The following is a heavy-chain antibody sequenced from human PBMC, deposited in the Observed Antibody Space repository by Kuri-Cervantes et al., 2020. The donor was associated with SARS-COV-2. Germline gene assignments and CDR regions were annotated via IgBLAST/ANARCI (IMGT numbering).Heavy chain of an antibody. D-gene: IGHD1-1*01. J-gene: IGHJ6*02. CDR1: GFTFSFDD. Sequence: GESLKISCAASGFTFSFDDMHWVRQATGKGLEWVSAIGPVGDTYYAGSVKGRFTISRDNSKNTLYLQMNSLRAEDTAVYYCARYGAVERDYYYYYGMDVWGQGTTVTVSS. CDR3: ARYGAVERDYYYYYGMDV. CDR2: IGPVGDT. V-gene: IGHV3-13*01.